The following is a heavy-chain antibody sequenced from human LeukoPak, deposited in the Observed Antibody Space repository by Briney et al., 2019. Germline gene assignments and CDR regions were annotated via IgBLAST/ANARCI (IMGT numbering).Heavy chain of an antibody. Sequence: GGSLRLSCAASGFTFDDYGMSWVRQAPGKGLEWVSNINWNGGSTGYADSVKGRFIISRDNAKDSLYLQMNSLRVEDTAVYYCLRGDRRDYWGQGTLVTVSS. V-gene: IGHV3-20*04. CDR3: LRGDRRDY. J-gene: IGHJ4*02. CDR1: GFTFDDYG. CDR2: INWNGGST.